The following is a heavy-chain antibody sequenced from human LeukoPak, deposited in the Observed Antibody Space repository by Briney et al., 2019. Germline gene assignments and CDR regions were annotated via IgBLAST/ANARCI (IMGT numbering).Heavy chain of an antibody. CDR1: GYTFTSYY. V-gene: IGHV1-46*01. CDR2: INPSGGGT. D-gene: IGHD6-19*01. Sequence: ASVKVSCKASGYTFTSYYMHWVRQAPGQGLEWMGIINPSGGGTSYAQKFQGRVTVTRDTSTSTVYMELSSLRSEDTAVYYCARDGRYSSGWSPGAYWGQGTLVTVSS. J-gene: IGHJ4*02. CDR3: ARDGRYSSGWSPGAY.